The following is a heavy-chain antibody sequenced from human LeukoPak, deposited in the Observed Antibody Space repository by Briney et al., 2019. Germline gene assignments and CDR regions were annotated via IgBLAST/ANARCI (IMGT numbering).Heavy chain of an antibody. Sequence: GGSLRLSCATSGFTFSVSAMSWVRQTPGKGLEWLSYISSSSTSIYYTDSVKGRFTISRDNTKNSLYLQMNSLRPEDTALYYCARGLGHFDSWGRGTLVTVSS. D-gene: IGHD3-9*01. CDR1: GFTFSVSA. J-gene: IGHJ4*02. CDR2: ISSSSTSI. V-gene: IGHV3-48*04. CDR3: ARGLGHFDS.